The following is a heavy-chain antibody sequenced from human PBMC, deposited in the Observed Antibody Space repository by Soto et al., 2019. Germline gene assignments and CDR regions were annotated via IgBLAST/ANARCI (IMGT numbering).Heavy chain of an antibody. V-gene: IGHV3-23*01. CDR3: AKFSAHSMYDISSAPDY. Sequence: GGSLRLSXSASGFAFSSYAMAWVRQAPGKGLEWVSSITGSGGRTYFAVSVMGRFSISRDNSQKTVSLQMDSLRAEDTAVYYCAKFSAHSMYDISSAPDYWGQGTLVTVSS. CDR2: ITGSGGRT. J-gene: IGHJ4*02. D-gene: IGHD6-6*01. CDR1: GFAFSSYA.